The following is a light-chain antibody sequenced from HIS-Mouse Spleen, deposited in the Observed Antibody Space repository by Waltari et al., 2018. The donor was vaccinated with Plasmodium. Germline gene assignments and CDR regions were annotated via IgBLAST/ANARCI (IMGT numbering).Light chain of an antibody. CDR3: QQYYSYPLT. CDR2: AAS. Sequence: AIRMTQSPSSFSASTGDRVTITCRASQGISSYLAWYQQKPGKAPKLLIYAASTLQSGVTSRFSGSGAGKDFTLTISCLQSEDFATYYWQQYYSYPLTFGGGTKVEIK. J-gene: IGKJ4*01. CDR1: QGISSY. V-gene: IGKV1-8*01.